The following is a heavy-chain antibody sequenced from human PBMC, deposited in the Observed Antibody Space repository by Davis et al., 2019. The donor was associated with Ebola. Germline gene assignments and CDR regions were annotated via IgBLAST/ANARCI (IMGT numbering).Heavy chain of an antibody. CDR3: RRANWGADY. CDR1: GFTFDYYA. Sequence: SLKIPCAASGFTFDYYAMHWVRQAPGKGLEWVSGISWNSGSIGYVDSVKGRFTISRDNAKNSLYLQMNSLRAEDTAGYYCRRANWGADYWGQGTLVPVSS. CDR2: ISWNSGSI. D-gene: IGHD7-27*01. J-gene: IGHJ4*02. V-gene: IGHV3-9*01.